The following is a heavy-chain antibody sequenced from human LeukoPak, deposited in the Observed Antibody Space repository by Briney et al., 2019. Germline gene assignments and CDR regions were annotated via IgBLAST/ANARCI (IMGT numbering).Heavy chain of an antibody. J-gene: IGHJ5*02. CDR2: IYYSGYT. CDR1: GGSISNYY. CDR3: AASISRWHWFDP. V-gene: IGHV4-59*01. Sequence: PSETLSLTCTVSGGSISNYYWSWIRQPPGKGLEWIGYIYYSGYTNHSPSLKSRVTISVDTSKNQFSLKLSSVTAADTAVYYCAASISRWHWFDPWGQGTLVTVSS. D-gene: IGHD2-2*01.